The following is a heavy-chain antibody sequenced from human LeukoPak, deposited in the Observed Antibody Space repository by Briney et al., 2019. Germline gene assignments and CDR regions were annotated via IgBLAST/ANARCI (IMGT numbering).Heavy chain of an antibody. CDR2: IYHSGST. CDR3: ARGPYYDFWSGYPENWFDP. Sequence: SETLSLTRAVSGGSISSGGYSWRWIRQPPGKGLEWIGYIYHSGSTYYNPSLKSRVTISVDRSKNQFSLKLSSVTAADTAVYYCARGPYYDFWSGYPENWFDPWGQGTLVTVSS. D-gene: IGHD3-3*01. CDR1: GGSISSGGYS. V-gene: IGHV4-30-2*01. J-gene: IGHJ5*02.